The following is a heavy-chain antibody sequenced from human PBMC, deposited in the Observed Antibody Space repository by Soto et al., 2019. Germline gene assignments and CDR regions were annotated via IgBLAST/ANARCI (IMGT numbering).Heavy chain of an antibody. Sequence: QLQLQESGSGLVKPSQTLSLTCVVSGDSISSGGYSWNWIRQPPGKGLEWIGHTYHSGGTLYNPSLDSRVTISVDKFKNQFSLRLTSVTAADTAVYYCARDSLSGYYFAYWGQGTLVTVSS. CDR1: GDSISSGGYS. CDR3: ARDSLSGYYFAY. CDR2: TYHSGGT. J-gene: IGHJ4*02. D-gene: IGHD3-22*01. V-gene: IGHV4-30-2*01.